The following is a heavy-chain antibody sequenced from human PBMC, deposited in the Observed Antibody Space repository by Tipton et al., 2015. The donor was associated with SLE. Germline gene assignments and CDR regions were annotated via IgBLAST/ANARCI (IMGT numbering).Heavy chain of an antibody. Sequence: SLRLSCAASGFTFNKYWMSWVRQAPGKGLEWVANIKQDGSEEYYVDSVKGRFTISRDNAENSLSLQMSSLRAEDTAVYYCAKYGDYDWYFDLWGRGTLVTVSS. CDR1: GFTFNKYW. D-gene: IGHD4-17*01. J-gene: IGHJ2*01. CDR3: AKYGDYDWYFDL. V-gene: IGHV3-7*01. CDR2: IKQDGSEE.